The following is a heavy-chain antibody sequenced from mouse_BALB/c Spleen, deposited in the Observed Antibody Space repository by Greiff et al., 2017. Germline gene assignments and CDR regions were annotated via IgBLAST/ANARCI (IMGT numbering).Heavy chain of an antibody. Sequence: EVQLVESGGGLVKPGGSLKLSCATSGFAFSSYDMSWVRQTPEKRLEWVAYISSGGGSTYYPDTVKGRFTISRDNAKNTLYLQMSSLKSEDTAMYYCARHHYMYAFAYWGQGTLVTVSP. CDR3: ARHHYMYAFAY. CDR1: GFAFSSYD. J-gene: IGHJ3*01. CDR2: ISSGGGST. V-gene: IGHV5-12-1*01. D-gene: IGHD2-14*01.